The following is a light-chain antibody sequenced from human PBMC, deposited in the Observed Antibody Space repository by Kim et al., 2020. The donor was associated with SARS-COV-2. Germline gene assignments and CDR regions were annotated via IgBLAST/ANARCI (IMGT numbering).Light chain of an antibody. Sequence: IVLTQSPATLSLSPGERATLSCRASQSVNTYLAWYRQKPGQAPRLLIFDASNRATGIPARFSGSGSGTDFTLTISSLEPEDFAVYYCQQRNNWLTFGGGTKVEIK. J-gene: IGKJ4*01. CDR3: QQRNNWLT. CDR2: DAS. CDR1: QSVNTY. V-gene: IGKV3-11*01.